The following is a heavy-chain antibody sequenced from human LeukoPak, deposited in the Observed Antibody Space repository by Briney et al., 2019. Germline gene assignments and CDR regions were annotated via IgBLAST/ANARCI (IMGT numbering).Heavy chain of an antibody. CDR1: GFTFDDYA. CDR2: ISWNSDTV. CDR3: ARARDGLLWFGELFPFFDF. J-gene: IGHJ4*02. D-gene: IGHD3-10*01. V-gene: IGHV3-9*01. Sequence: PGGSLRLSCAASGFTFDDYAMHWVRQAPGKGLEWVSSISWNSDTVAYADSVKGRFTISRDNAKNSLYLEMNSLRAEDTAVYYCARARDGLLWFGELFPFFDFWGQGNLVTVSS.